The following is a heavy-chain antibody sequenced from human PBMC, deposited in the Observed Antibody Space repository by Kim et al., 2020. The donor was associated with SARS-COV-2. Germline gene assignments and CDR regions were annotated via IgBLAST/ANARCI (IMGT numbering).Heavy chain of an antibody. D-gene: IGHD2-2*01. J-gene: IGHJ4*01. Sequence: GGSLRLSCAASGFSLSNVAMGWVRQGPGKGLEWVSIISCSGSSKFYGDAVKGRFTISRDKSKNTLYLQMNSLRAADTAVYYCAKGRRTSCYSDFYYWC. CDR3: AKGRRTSCYSDFYY. V-gene: IGHV3-23*01. CDR1: GFSLSNVA. CDR2: ISCSGSSK.